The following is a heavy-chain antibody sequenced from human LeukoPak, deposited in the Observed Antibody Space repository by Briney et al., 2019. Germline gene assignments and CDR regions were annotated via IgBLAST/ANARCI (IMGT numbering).Heavy chain of an antibody. CDR2: ADGGGSSS. CDR3: ARGPGSSGGAYVGDY. Sequence: GGSLRLSCAASGFTFSTHWMHWVRQVPGRGPVWVSRADGGGSSSSYADSVKGRFSISRDNAKSTLYLQMNGLRAEDTAVYYCARGPGSSGGAYVGDYWGHGTLVTVSS. J-gene: IGHJ4*01. V-gene: IGHV3-74*01. CDR1: GFTFSTHW. D-gene: IGHD3-22*01.